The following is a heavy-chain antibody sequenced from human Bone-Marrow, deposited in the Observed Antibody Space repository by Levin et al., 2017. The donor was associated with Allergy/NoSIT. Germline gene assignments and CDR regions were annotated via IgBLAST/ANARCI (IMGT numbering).Heavy chain of an antibody. CDR2: ISYDGSNK. CDR1: GFTFSSYG. V-gene: IGHV3-30*18. Sequence: PGGSLRLSCAASGFTFSSYGMHWVRQAPGKGLEWVAVISYDGSNKYYADSVKGRFTISRDNSKNTLYLQMNSLRAEDTAVYYCAKAGCGGDCPPFDYWGQGTLVTVSS. CDR3: AKAGCGGDCPPFDY. J-gene: IGHJ4*02. D-gene: IGHD2-21*02.